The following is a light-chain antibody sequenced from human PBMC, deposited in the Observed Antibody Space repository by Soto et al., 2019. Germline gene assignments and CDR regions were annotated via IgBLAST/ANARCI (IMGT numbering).Light chain of an antibody. CDR3: ASYTTSSTLE. J-gene: IGLJ2*01. V-gene: IGLV2-14*01. CDR1: SSDVGAYNY. Sequence: QSALTQPASVSGSPGQSITISCTGTSSDVGAYNYVSWYQQHPGKAPKLMIYEVSNRPSGVSSRFSGSKSGNTASLTISGLQAGDEADYYCASYTTSSTLEIGGGTKLTVL. CDR2: EVS.